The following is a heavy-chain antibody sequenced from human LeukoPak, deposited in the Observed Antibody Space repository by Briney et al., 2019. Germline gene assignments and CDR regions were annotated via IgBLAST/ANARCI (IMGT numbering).Heavy chain of an antibody. CDR2: IYPGDSDT. V-gene: IGHV5-51*01. CDR1: GYSFTSYW. D-gene: IGHD2-2*01. J-gene: IGHJ6*03. CDR3: ARRVVVPAQSYYYYYMDV. Sequence: GESLKISCKGSGYSFTSYWIGWVRQMPGKGLEWMGIIYPGDSDTRYSPSFQGQVTISADKSISTAYLQWSSLKASDTAMYYCARRVVVPAQSYYYYYMDVWGKGTTVTVSS.